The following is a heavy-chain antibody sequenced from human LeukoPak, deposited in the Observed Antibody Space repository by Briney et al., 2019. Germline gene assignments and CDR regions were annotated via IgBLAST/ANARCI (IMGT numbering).Heavy chain of an antibody. CDR3: ASLRQQLVSNYYMDV. J-gene: IGHJ6*03. Sequence: SETLSLTCAVYGGSFSGYYWSWIRQPPGKGLEWIGEINHSGSTNYNPTLKRRVTISVDTSKNQFSLKLSSVTAADTAVYYCASLRQQLVSNYYMDVWGKGTTVTVSS. CDR2: INHSGST. V-gene: IGHV4-34*01. CDR1: GGSFSGYY. D-gene: IGHD6-13*01.